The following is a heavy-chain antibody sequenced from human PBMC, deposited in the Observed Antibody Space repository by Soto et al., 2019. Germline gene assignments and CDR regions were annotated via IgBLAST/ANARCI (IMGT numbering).Heavy chain of an antibody. CDR2: ISSSGGST. D-gene: IGHD6-6*01. CDR1: GFTFSNYA. Sequence: EVQLLESGGGLEQPGGSLRLSCAASGFTFSNYAMNWVRQAPGKGLEWVSAISSSGGSTYYADSVRGWFTISRDNSKNTLYLQMNSLKAEDTAVYYCAQRTAARYFNYWGQGTLVTVSS. CDR3: AQRTAARYFNY. V-gene: IGHV3-23*01. J-gene: IGHJ4*02.